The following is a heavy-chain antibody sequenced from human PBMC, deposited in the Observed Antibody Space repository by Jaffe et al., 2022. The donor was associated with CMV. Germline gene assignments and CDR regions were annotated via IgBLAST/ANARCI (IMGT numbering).Heavy chain of an antibody. CDR2: INPNSGGT. CDR3: AREMATMVGWDAFDI. J-gene: IGHJ3*02. D-gene: IGHD3-10*01. Sequence: QVQLVQSGAEVKKPGASVKVSCKASGYTFTGYYMHWVRQAPGQGLEWMGWINPNSGGTNYAQKFQGRVTMTRDTSISTAYMELSRLRSDDTAVYYCAREMATMVGWDAFDIWGQGTMVTVSS. V-gene: IGHV1-2*02. CDR1: GYTFTGYY.